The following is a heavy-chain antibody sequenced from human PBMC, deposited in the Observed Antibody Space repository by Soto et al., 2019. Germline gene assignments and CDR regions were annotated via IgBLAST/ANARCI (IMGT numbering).Heavy chain of an antibody. J-gene: IGHJ4*02. CDR3: TRIHILSGQQLVRVADYFDY. V-gene: IGHV3-49*03. D-gene: IGHD6-13*01. Sequence: GGSLRLSCTASGFTFGDYAMSWFRQAPGKGLEWVGFIRSKAYGGTTEYAASVKGRFTISRDDSKSIAYLRMNSLKTEDTAVYYCTRIHILSGQQLVRVADYFDYWGQGTLVTVSS. CDR1: GFTFGDYA. CDR2: IRSKAYGGTT.